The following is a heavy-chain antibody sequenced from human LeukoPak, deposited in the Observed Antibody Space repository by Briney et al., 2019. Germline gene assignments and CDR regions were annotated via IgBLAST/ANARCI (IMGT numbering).Heavy chain of an antibody. J-gene: IGHJ4*02. Sequence: GGSLRLACEASGFTFRTHSMNWVRQAPGKGLEWVLSITKSSTYVYYADSVKGRFTISRDNANNSLFLQMNNLGVDDTGVYYCARGSGVHVWGQGTLVLVSS. CDR1: GFTFRTHS. CDR3: ARGSGVHV. V-gene: IGHV3-21*04. D-gene: IGHD3-10*01. CDR2: ITKSSTYV.